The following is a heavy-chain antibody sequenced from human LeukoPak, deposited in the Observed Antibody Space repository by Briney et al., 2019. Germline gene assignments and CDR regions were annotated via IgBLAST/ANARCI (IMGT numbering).Heavy chain of an antibody. CDR2: IYHSGIT. J-gene: IGHJ4*02. V-gene: IGHV4-39*07. Sequence: SETLSLTCTVSSGSISSSSYYWGWIRQPPGKGLEWIGSIYHSGITDYNPSLKSRVTISIDTSKNRFSLKLSSVTAADTAVYYCARGPPPDFDCWGQGTLVTVSS. CDR1: SGSISSSSYY. CDR3: ARGPPPDFDC.